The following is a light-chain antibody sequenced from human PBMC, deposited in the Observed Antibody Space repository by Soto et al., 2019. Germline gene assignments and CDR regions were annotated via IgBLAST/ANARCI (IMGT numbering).Light chain of an antibody. V-gene: IGLV2-14*03. J-gene: IGLJ2*01. CDR3: SSYPSSETHVL. CDR2: DVS. CDR1: SSDVGYYNS. Sequence: QSALTQPASVSGSPGQSITISCTGTSSDVGYYNSVSWYQRHPGKVPKLIIYDVSSRPSGVSNRFSGFKSGNTASLTISGLQAEDEADYYCSSYPSSETHVLFGGGTKLPVL.